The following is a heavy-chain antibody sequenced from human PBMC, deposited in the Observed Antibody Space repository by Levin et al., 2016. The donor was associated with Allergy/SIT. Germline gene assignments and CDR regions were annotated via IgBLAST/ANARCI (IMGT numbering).Heavy chain of an antibody. D-gene: IGHD3-3*01. V-gene: IGHV1-8*01. CDR3: AARTPYDYWSGYADV. J-gene: IGHJ6*04. CDR1: GYTFSSSD. CDR2: MNPTTGHT. Sequence: ASVKVSCKASGYTFSSSDINWVRQATGQGLEWMGWMNPTTGHTFYAQKFQGRVTMTRDMSATTAYLELSSLRSEDTAVYYCAARTPYDYWSGYADVWGKGTTVTVSS.